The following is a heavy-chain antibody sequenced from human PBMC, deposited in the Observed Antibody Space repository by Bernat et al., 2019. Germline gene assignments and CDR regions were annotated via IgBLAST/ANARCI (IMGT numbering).Heavy chain of an antibody. CDR3: ARDKGIAVAITPDY. Sequence: EVQLVESGGGLVQPGGSLRLSCAASGFTFNTYGMNWVRQAPGKGLEWISYITSSSSMMLYSDSVKGRFTISRDNAKNSLYLQMNSLRDEDTAVYYCARDKGIAVAITPDYWGHGTLVTVSS. J-gene: IGHJ4*01. D-gene: IGHD6-19*01. CDR1: GFTFNTYG. CDR2: ITSSSSMM. V-gene: IGHV3-48*02.